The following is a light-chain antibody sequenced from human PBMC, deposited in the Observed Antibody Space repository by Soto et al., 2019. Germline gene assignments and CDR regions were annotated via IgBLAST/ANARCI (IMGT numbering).Light chain of an antibody. V-gene: IGKV1-9*01. CDR3: QQLNSYPLT. J-gene: IGKJ3*01. CDR2: AAS. Sequence: IRLTQSPSALSASVGDRVTITCRASQGISSYLAWYQQKPGKAPKLLIYAASTLRSGVPSRFSGSGSGTDFTLTISSLQPEDFAPYYCQQLNSYPLTFGPGAKVDIK. CDR1: QGISSY.